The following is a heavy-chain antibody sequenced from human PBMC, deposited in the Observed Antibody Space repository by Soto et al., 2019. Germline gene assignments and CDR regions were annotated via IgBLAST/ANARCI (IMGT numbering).Heavy chain of an antibody. Sequence: SETLSLTCTVSGGSISSYYWSWIRQPPGKGLEWIGYIYYSGSTNYNPSLKSRVTISVDTSKNQFSLKLSSVTAADTAVYYCARRYGSTLDYWGQVTLVTVS. CDR2: IYYSGST. D-gene: IGHD2-2*01. J-gene: IGHJ4*02. CDR3: ARRYGSTLDY. V-gene: IGHV4-59*08. CDR1: GGSISSYY.